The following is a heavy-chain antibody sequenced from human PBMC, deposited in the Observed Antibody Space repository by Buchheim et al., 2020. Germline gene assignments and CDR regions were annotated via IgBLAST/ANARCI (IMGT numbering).Heavy chain of an antibody. V-gene: IGHV3-33*01. D-gene: IGHD6-25*01. Sequence: QVQLVEYGGGVVQPGRSLRLSCEASGLMFSAYGMHWVRQAPGKGLEWVAVIWSDGSIKYYADSVKGRFTISRDNSKNMVYLQMNSLRVEDTAVYYCASAAGSVDNWGQGTL. J-gene: IGHJ4*02. CDR3: ASAAGSVDN. CDR2: IWSDGSIK. CDR1: GLMFSAYG.